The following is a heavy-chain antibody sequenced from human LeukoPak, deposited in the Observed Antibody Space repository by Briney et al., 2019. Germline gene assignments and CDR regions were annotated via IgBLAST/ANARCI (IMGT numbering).Heavy chain of an antibody. CDR3: ARDQRFLEWFAYLSPGGYWFDP. J-gene: IGHJ5*02. CDR1: GYTFTGYY. V-gene: IGHV1-2*02. CDR2: INPNSGGT. D-gene: IGHD3-3*01. Sequence: GASVKVSCKASGYTFTGYYMHWVRQAPGQGLEWMGWINPNSGGTNYAQKLQGRVTMTTDTSTSTAYMELRSLRSDDTAVYYCARDQRFLEWFAYLSPGGYWFDPWGQGTLVTVSS.